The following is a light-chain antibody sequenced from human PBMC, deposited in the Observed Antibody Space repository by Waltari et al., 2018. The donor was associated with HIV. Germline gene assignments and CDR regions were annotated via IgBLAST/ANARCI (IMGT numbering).Light chain of an antibody. J-gene: IGLJ2*01. Sequence: QSALTQPPSASGSPGQSVTISCTGTSDDIGAYNYVSWYQRHPGKAPNLVMYEVTKRPSAVPHRFSASKSANTASLTVSGLQAEDECDYYCASYAGSNNLIFGGGTKLTVL. CDR1: SDDIGAYNY. V-gene: IGLV2-8*01. CDR3: ASYAGSNNLI. CDR2: EVT.